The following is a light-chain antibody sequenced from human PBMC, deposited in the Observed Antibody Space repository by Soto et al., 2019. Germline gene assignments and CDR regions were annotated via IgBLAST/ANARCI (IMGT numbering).Light chain of an antibody. V-gene: IGKV4-1*01. CDR3: QQYYSTPYT. Sequence: DIVMTQSPDSLAVSLGERATINCKSSQSVLYSSNNKNYLAWYQQKPGQPPKLLIYWASTRESGVPDRFSVSGSGTYFTLTISSLQAEDVAVYYCQQYYSTPYTFGQGTKLEIK. CDR1: QSVLYSSNNKNY. CDR2: WAS. J-gene: IGKJ2*01.